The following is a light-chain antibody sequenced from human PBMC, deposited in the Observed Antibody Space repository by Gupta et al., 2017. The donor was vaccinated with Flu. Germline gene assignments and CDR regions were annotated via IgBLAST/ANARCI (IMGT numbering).Light chain of an antibody. CDR3: SSYASSSTHV. CDR2: DVT. J-gene: IGLJ1*01. V-gene: IGLV2-23*02. Sequence: QSALTQPAPVSGSPGPSITIFCTGTSSDVGNYNLVSWYQQHPGKAPNLVIYDVTRRPAGISNHFSGSKAGNTASLTISGLQVEDEADYYCSSYASSSTHVFGTGTKVTVL. CDR1: SSDVGNYNL.